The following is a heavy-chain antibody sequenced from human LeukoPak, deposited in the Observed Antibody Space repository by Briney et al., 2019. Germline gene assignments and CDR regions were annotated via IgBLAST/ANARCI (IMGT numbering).Heavy chain of an antibody. D-gene: IGHD2-21*02. CDR3: AKDRGWEGGDCLDY. V-gene: IGHV3-30*02. CDR2: IRYDGSIK. Sequence: GGSLRLSCAASGFTFSNYDIHWVRQAPGKGLEWVTFIRYDGSIKYFADSVKGRFTISRDNSKNTLYLQMNSLRAEDTAVYYCAKDRGWEGGDCLDYWGQGTLVTVSS. J-gene: IGHJ4*02. CDR1: GFTFSNYD.